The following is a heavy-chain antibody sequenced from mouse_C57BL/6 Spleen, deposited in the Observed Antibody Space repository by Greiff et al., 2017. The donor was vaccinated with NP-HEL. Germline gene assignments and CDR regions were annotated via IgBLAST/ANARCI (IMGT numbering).Heavy chain of an antibody. V-gene: IGHV1-52*01. Sequence: VQLQQPGAELVRPGSSVKLSCKASGYTFTSYWMHWVKQRPIQGLEWIGNIDPSDSETHYNQKFKDKATLTVDKSSSTAYMQLSSLTSEDSAGYYCARSGSYAMDYWGQGTSVTVSS. D-gene: IGHD1-1*01. J-gene: IGHJ4*01. CDR2: IDPSDSET. CDR3: ARSGSYAMDY. CDR1: GYTFTSYW.